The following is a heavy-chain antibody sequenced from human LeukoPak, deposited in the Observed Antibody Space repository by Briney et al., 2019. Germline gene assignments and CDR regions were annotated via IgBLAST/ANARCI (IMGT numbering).Heavy chain of an antibody. D-gene: IGHD1-7*01. CDR2: ISGSGGST. J-gene: IGHJ4*02. V-gene: IGHV3-23*01. CDR3: ARAPGYNWNYGG. Sequence: GGSLRLSCATSGFTFSSYGMSWVRQAPGKGLEWVSAISGSGGSTYYADSVKGRFTISRDNAKNSLYLQMNSLRAEDTAVYYCARAPGYNWNYGGWGQGTLVTVSS. CDR1: GFTFSSYG.